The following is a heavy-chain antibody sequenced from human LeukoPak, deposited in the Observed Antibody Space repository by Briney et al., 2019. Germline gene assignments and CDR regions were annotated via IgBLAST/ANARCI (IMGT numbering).Heavy chain of an antibody. V-gene: IGHV4-39*01. CDR3: ARHSRSTNWFDT. CDR1: GGSVSSNSYY. CDR2: ISGTA. J-gene: IGHJ5*02. Sequence: SETLSLTCTVSGGSVSSNSYYWGWIRQPPGKGLEWIGSISGTAYYNPSLKSRVTVSVDKSKNQLSLNLTSATAADTALYYCARHSRSTNWFDTWGQGILVTVSS.